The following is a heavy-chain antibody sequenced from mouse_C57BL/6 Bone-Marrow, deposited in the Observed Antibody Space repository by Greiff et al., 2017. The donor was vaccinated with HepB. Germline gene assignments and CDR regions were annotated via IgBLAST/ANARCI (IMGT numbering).Heavy chain of an antibody. D-gene: IGHD1-1*01. Sequence: QVQLKESGAELVRPGASVKLSCKASGYTFTDYYINWVKQRPGQGLEWIARIYPGSGNTYYNEKFKGKATLTAEKSSSTAYMQLSSLTSEDSAVYFCAREGAYGYYFDYWGQGTTLTVSS. V-gene: IGHV1-76*01. CDR2: IYPGSGNT. J-gene: IGHJ2*01. CDR1: GYTFTDYY. CDR3: AREGAYGYYFDY.